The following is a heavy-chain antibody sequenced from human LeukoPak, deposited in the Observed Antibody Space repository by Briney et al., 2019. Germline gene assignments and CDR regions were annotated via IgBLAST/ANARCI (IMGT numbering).Heavy chain of an antibody. V-gene: IGHV3-21*01. CDR3: ARGLGYCSGGSCYIDY. CDR1: GLTFSSYS. D-gene: IGHD2-15*01. J-gene: IGHJ4*02. Sequence: AGGSLRLSCAASGLTFSSYSMNWVRQAPGKGLEWVSSISSSSSYIYYADSVKGRFTISRDNAKNSLYLQMNSLRAEDTAVYYCARGLGYCSGGSCYIDYWGQGTLVTVSS. CDR2: ISSSSSYI.